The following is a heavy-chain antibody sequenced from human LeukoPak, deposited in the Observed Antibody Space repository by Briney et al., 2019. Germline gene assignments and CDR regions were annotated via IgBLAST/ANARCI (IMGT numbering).Heavy chain of an antibody. J-gene: IGHJ3*02. D-gene: IGHD5-18*01. Sequence: SETLSLTCTVSGGSISSGSYYWSWIRQPPGKGLEWIGEINHSGSTNYNPSLKSRVTISVDTSKNQFSLKLSSVTAADTAVYYCARASKGGYSYVRRAFDIWGQGTMVTVSS. CDR1: GGSISSGSYY. CDR3: ARASKGGYSYVRRAFDI. V-gene: IGHV4-39*07. CDR2: INHSGST.